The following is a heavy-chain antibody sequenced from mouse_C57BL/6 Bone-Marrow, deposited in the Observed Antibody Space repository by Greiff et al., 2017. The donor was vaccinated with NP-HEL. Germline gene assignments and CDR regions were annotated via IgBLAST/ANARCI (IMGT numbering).Heavy chain of an antibody. CDR2: IDPETGGT. D-gene: IGHD4-1*01. CDR1: GYTFTDYE. CDR3: TRCKLGKYYFDY. J-gene: IGHJ2*01. Sequence: VQLQESGAELVRPGASVTLSCKASGYTFTDYEMHWVKQTPVHGLEWIGAIDPETGGTAYNQKFKGKAILTADKSSSTAYMELRSLTSEDSAVYYCTRCKLGKYYFDYWGQGTTLTVSS. V-gene: IGHV1-15*01.